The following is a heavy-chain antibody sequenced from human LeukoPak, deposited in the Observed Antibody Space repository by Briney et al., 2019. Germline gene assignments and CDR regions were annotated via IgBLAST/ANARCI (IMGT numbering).Heavy chain of an antibody. Sequence: GGSLRLSCAASGFTFSTYWMSWVRQAPGKGLEWVANIKQDGSEKYYEDSVKGRFTISRDNAKNSVYLQMNSLRGEDTAVYYCARGHYYFDYWGQGTLVTVSS. CDR3: ARGHYYFDY. V-gene: IGHV3-7*04. CDR2: IKQDGSEK. CDR1: GFTFSTYW. J-gene: IGHJ4*02.